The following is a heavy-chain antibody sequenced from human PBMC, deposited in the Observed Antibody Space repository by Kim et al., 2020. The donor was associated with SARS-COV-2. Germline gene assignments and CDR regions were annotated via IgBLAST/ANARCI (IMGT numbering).Heavy chain of an antibody. Sequence: ASVKVSCKASGYTFTSYDINWVRQATGQGLEWMGWMNPNSGNTGYAQKFQGRVTMTRNTSISTAYMELSSLRSEDTAVYYCARRLAWGHAFDIWGQGTMVTVSS. D-gene: IGHD3-16*01. CDR3: ARRLAWGHAFDI. CDR2: MNPNSGNT. CDR1: GYTFTSYD. J-gene: IGHJ3*02. V-gene: IGHV1-8*01.